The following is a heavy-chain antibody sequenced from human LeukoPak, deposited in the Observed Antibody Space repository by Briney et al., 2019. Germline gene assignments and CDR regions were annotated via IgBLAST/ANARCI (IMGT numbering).Heavy chain of an antibody. J-gene: IGHJ4*02. Sequence: GGSLRLSCAASGSTVSSNYMSWVRQAPGKGLEWVSVIYSGGSTYYADSVKGRFTISRDNSKNTLYLQMNSLRAEDTAVYYCARGRYDSSGYYYGEYDYWGQGTLVTVSS. CDR3: ARGRYDSSGYYYGEYDY. D-gene: IGHD3-22*01. V-gene: IGHV3-66*01. CDR2: IYSGGST. CDR1: GSTVSSNY.